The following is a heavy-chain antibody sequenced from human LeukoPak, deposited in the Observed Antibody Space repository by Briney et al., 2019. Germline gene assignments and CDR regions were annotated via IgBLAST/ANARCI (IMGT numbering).Heavy chain of an antibody. CDR1: GYTLTSYY. CDR2: INPSGGST. CDR3: ARDHGNYYDSSGYYPADY. V-gene: IGHV1-46*01. J-gene: IGHJ4*02. D-gene: IGHD3-22*01. Sequence: ASVRVSCKASGYTLTSYYMHWVRQAPGQGLEWMGIINPSGGSTSYAQKFQGRVTMTRDTSTSTVYMELSSLRSEDTAVYYCARDHGNYYDSSGYYPADYWGQGTLVTVSS.